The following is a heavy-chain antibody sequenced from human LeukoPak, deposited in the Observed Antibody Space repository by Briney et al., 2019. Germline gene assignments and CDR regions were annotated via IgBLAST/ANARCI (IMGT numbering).Heavy chain of an antibody. Sequence: SETLSLTCAVYGGSFSGYYWSWIRQPPGKGLEWIGEIYHSGSTNYNPSLKSRVTISVDKSKNQFSLKLSSVTAADTAVYYCARDKFPLVGATGDDGFDIWGQGTMVIVSS. CDR3: ARDKFPLVGATGDDGFDI. CDR2: IYHSGST. CDR1: GGSFSGYY. J-gene: IGHJ3*02. D-gene: IGHD1-26*01. V-gene: IGHV4-34*01.